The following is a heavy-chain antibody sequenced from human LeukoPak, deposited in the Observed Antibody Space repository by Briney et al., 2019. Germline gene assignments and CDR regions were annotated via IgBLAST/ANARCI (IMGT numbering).Heavy chain of an antibody. V-gene: IGHV4-31*03. CDR3: ARVGTGLGDFDL. CDR1: GGPISSGGYY. CDR2: IYYSGST. D-gene: IGHD7-27*01. J-gene: IGHJ2*01. Sequence: PSETLSLTCTVSGGPISSGGYYWSWIRQHPGKGLEWIGYIYYSGSTNYNPSLKSRVTISVDTSKNQFSLKLRSVTAADTAVYYCARVGTGLGDFDLWGRGTLVNVSS.